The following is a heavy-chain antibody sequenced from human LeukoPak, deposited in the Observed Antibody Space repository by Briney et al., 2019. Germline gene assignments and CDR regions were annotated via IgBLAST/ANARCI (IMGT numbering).Heavy chain of an antibody. V-gene: IGHV3-66*01. CDR2: IYSGGST. Sequence: GGSLRLSCAASGFTVSSNYMSWVRQAPGRGLEWVSVIYSGGSTYYADSVKGRFTISRDNSKNTLFLQMNSLRAGDTAVYYCVRGSAVAGGTEFDYWGQGTLVTVSS. CDR1: GFTVSSNY. D-gene: IGHD6-19*01. J-gene: IGHJ4*02. CDR3: VRGSAVAGGTEFDY.